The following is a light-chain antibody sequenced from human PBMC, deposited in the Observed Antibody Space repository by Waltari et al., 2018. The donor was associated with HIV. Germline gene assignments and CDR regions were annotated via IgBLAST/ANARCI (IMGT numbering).Light chain of an antibody. V-gene: IGLV6-57*01. CDR1: SGSIASNY. Sequence: NFMLTQPHSVSESPGKTVTISCTRSSGSIASNYAQWYQQRPGSSPTPVIYEDNQRPSGVPDRFSGSIDSSSNSASLTISGLKTEDEADYYCQSYDSSNWVFGGGTKLTVL. CDR3: QSYDSSNWV. CDR2: EDN. J-gene: IGLJ3*02.